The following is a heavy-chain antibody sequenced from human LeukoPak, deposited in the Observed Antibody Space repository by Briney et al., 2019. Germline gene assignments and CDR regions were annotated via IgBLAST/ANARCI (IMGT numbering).Heavy chain of an antibody. CDR2: IWYDGSNK. V-gene: IGHV3-33*01. D-gene: IGHD3-10*01. CDR1: GFTFSSYG. Sequence: GGSLRLSCAASGFTFSSYGMHWVRQAPGKGLEWVAVIWYDGSNKYYADSVKGRFTISRDNSQNTLYLQMNSLRAEDTAVYYCARGGSGLLWFGAPPYYFDYWGQGTLVTVSS. CDR3: ARGGSGLLWFGAPPYYFDY. J-gene: IGHJ4*02.